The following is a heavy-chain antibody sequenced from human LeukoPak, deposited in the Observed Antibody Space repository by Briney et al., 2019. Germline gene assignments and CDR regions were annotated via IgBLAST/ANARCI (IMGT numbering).Heavy chain of an antibody. J-gene: IGHJ6*03. CDR1: GFAFGSES. D-gene: IGHD3-3*01. V-gene: IGHV3-48*04. CDR2: TSSSSVTI. CDR3: AREGVGYGYYGYMDV. Sequence: GGSLRLSCATSGFAFGSESMNWVRQAPGKGLEWISYTSSSSVTIYYADSVEGRFTISKDNAENTLYLQMNSLRVEDTAVYYCAREGVGYGYYGYMDVWGKGTTVAVSS.